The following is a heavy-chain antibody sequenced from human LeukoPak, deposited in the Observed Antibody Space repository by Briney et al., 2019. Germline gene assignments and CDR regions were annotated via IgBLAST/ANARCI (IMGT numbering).Heavy chain of an antibody. V-gene: IGHV4-34*01. CDR2: IDQSRST. D-gene: IGHD3-10*01. Sequence: SETLSLTCAVYGASFSDHYWTLIRQPPGKGLEVIWEIDQSRSTKCNPSLKGRVTISLDTSKKQFSLDLTSVTAADTAVYSCAASSKLGSYNWFDPWGQGTPVTVSS. CDR3: AASSKLGSYNWFDP. CDR1: GASFSDHY. J-gene: IGHJ5*02.